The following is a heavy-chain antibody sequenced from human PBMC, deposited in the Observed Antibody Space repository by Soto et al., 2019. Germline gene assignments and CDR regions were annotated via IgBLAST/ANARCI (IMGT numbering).Heavy chain of an antibody. Sequence: SATLSLTCNVSGGSLTDHYWTWIRQPPGKGLEWIGCVFSRGGTYYEPSLKSRVTISLDTSKNQFSLRLTSMTTADTAVYYCARMRPTGWHDYYFFGMDLWGQGTTVT. CDR3: ARMRPTGWHDYYFFGMDL. J-gene: IGHJ6*02. CDR2: VFSRGGT. CDR1: GGSLTDHY. D-gene: IGHD6-19*01. V-gene: IGHV4-59*11.